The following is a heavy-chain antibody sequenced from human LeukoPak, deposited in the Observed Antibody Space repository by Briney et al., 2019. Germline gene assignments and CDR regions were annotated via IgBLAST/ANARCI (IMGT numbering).Heavy chain of an antibody. V-gene: IGHV4-39*07. Sequence: SETLSLTCTVSGVSIRSGDYYWGWIRQSPGKGLEWIGSMSSGGSTFYKPSLKSRVTISVDTSNKQFSLKLSSVTAADTAVYYCASGRDYYSSGSLDYWGQGTLVTVSS. D-gene: IGHD3-10*01. CDR3: ASGRDYYSSGSLDY. CDR2: MSSGGST. J-gene: IGHJ4*02. CDR1: GVSIRSGDYY.